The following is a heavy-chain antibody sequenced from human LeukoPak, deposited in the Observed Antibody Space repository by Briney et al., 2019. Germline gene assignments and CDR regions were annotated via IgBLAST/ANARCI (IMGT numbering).Heavy chain of an antibody. J-gene: IGHJ6*03. D-gene: IGHD3-9*01. V-gene: IGHV3-30*02. CDR2: IRYDGSNK. CDR1: GFTFSSYG. Sequence: HPGGSLRLSCAASGFTFSSYGMHWVRQAPGKGLEWVAFIRYDGSNKYYADSVKGRFTISRDNSKNTLYLQMNSLRAEDTAVYYCAKEDYDILTGYYRDYYYYYMDVWGKGATVTISS. CDR3: AKEDYDILTGYYRDYYYYYMDV.